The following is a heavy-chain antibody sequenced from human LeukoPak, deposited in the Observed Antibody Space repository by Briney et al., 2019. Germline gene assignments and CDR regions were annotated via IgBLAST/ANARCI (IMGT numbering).Heavy chain of an antibody. V-gene: IGHV1-18*01. D-gene: IGHD3-22*01. CDR3: ARGGRKSGYSSINGDF. CDR1: GYTFSNYG. J-gene: IGHJ4*02. CDR2: MSAYNGYT. Sequence: ASVKVSCKASGYTFSNYGICWVRQAPGQGLEWMGWMSAYNGYTNYAQKLQGRVTMTRDTSTSTAYMELRSLRSDDTAVYYCARGGRKSGYSSINGDFWGQGTLVTVSS.